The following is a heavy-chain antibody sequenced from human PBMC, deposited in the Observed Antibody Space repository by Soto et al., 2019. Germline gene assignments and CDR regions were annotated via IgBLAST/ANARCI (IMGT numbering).Heavy chain of an antibody. V-gene: IGHV3-53*01. J-gene: IGHJ6*02. Sequence: PGGSLNLSCVASGLTVSGKKYMAWVRQAPGKGPEWVSVIYSGGSTYYSDSVKGRFTISRDNSKNTLYLQMNSLRAEDTAVYYCARGVDYYDSSGYYVSGYYYYGMDVWGQGTTVTVSS. CDR1: GLTVSGKKY. CDR3: ARGVDYYDSSGYYVSGYYYYGMDV. CDR2: IYSGGST. D-gene: IGHD3-22*01.